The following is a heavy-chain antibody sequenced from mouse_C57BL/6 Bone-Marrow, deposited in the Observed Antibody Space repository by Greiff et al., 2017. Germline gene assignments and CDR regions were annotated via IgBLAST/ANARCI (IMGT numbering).Heavy chain of an antibody. V-gene: IGHV1-64*01. Sequence: QVQLQQPGAELVKPGASVKLSCKASGYTFTSYWMHWVKQRPGQGLEWIGMIHPSGGCPNYNEKFKSKATLTVDKSSSTAYMQLSSLTSENSAVYDCAREYRIDYYAMDYWGQGTSLTVSS. CDR1: GYTFTSYW. D-gene: IGHD5-1*01. CDR3: AREYRIDYYAMDY. CDR2: IHPSGGCP. J-gene: IGHJ4*01.